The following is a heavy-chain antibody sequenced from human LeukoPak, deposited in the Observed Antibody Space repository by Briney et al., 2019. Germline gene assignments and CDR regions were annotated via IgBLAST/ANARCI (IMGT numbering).Heavy chain of an antibody. CDR2: ISVYNGNI. Sequence: GASVKVSCKASGYTFTSYGISWVRQAPGQGLEWMGWISVYNGNINYAEKLQGRVTMTTDTSTSTAYMELRSLRSDDTAVYYCVRVVGITGTTPPLAWFDPWGQGTLVTVSS. J-gene: IGHJ5*02. CDR3: VRVVGITGTTPPLAWFDP. CDR1: GYTFTSYG. V-gene: IGHV1-18*01. D-gene: IGHD1-20*01.